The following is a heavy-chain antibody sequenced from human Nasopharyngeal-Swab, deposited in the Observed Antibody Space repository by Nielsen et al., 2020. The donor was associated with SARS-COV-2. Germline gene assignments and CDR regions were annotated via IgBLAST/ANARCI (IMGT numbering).Heavy chain of an antibody. CDR2: IIPIFGTA. Sequence: WVRQAPGQGLEWMGGIIPIFGTANYAQKFQGRVTMTRDTSTSTVYMELSSLRSEDTAVYYCARVFRWGAFDYWGQGTLVTVSS. V-gene: IGHV1-69*05. CDR3: ARVFRWGAFDY. D-gene: IGHD3-16*01. J-gene: IGHJ4*02.